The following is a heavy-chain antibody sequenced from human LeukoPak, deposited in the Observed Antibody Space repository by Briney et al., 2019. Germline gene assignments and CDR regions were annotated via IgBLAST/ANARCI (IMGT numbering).Heavy chain of an antibody. CDR1: GFTFSNAW. Sequence: PGGSLRLSCAASGFTFSNAWMSWVRQPPGKGLEWIGEINHSGSTNYNPSLKSRVTISVDTSKNQFSLKLSSVTAADTAVYYCARFPFKYGDYRYFDYWGQGTLVTVSS. J-gene: IGHJ4*02. D-gene: IGHD4-17*01. CDR3: ARFPFKYGDYRYFDY. V-gene: IGHV4-34*01. CDR2: INHSGST.